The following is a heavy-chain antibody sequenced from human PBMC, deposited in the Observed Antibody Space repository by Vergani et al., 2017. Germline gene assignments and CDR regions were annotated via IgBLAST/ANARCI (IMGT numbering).Heavy chain of an antibody. Sequence: QLQLQESGPGLVKPSETLSLTRTVPGGSISSSSYYWGWIRQPPGKGLEWIGGIYYSGSTNYNPSLKSRVTISVDTSKNQFSLKLSSVTAADTAVYYCARASMWPAAFHFDYWGQGTLVTVSS. J-gene: IGHJ4*02. CDR3: ARASMWPAAFHFDY. V-gene: IGHV4-39*07. CDR2: IYYSGST. D-gene: IGHD2-2*01. CDR1: GGSISSSSYY.